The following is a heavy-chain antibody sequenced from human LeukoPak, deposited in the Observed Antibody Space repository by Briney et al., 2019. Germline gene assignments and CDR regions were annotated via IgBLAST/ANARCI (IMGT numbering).Heavy chain of an antibody. CDR2: IYHSGST. J-gene: IGHJ3*02. Sequence: SETLSLTCAVSGYSISSGYYWVWIRQPPGKGLEWIGSIYHSGSTYYNPSLKSRVTISVDTSKNQFSLKLSSVTAADTAVYYCARCRSGSLWDAFDIWGQGTMVTVSS. CDR3: ARCRSGSLWDAFDI. D-gene: IGHD2-21*01. CDR1: GYSISSGYY. V-gene: IGHV4-38-2*01.